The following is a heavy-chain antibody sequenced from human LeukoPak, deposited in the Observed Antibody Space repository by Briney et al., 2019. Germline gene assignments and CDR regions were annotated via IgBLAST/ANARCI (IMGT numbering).Heavy chain of an antibody. Sequence: PSETLSLTCTVSGGSISSYYWSWVRQPPGKGLEWIGYIFHSGSTNYSPSLKSRVTMSVDTSKSQFSLKLSSVTAAVTAVYYCARHSQVVRGWFDPWGQGTLVTVSS. CDR3: ARHSQVVRGWFDP. CDR2: IFHSGST. J-gene: IGHJ5*02. D-gene: IGHD3-10*01. CDR1: GGSISSYY. V-gene: IGHV4-59*08.